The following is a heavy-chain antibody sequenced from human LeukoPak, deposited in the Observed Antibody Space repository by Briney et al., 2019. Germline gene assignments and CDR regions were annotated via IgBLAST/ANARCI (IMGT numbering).Heavy chain of an antibody. CDR2: INHSGST. V-gene: IGHV4-34*01. CDR1: GGSFSGYY. D-gene: IGHD1-26*01. Sequence: SETLSLTCAVYGGSFSGYYWSWIRQPPGKGLEWIGEINHSGSTNYNPSLKSRVTISVDTSKNQFSLKLSSVTAAVTAVYYCARAGIVGATKFDYWGQGTLVTVSS. J-gene: IGHJ4*02. CDR3: ARAGIVGATKFDY.